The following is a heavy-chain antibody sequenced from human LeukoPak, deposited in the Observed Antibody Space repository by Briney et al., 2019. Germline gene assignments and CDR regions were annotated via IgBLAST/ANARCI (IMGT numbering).Heavy chain of an antibody. D-gene: IGHD2-2*01. J-gene: IGHJ4*02. CDR3: ARASDVVVPAASFDY. V-gene: IGHV3-30-3*01. Sequence: TGGSLRLSCAASGFTFSSYAMHWVRRAPGKGLEWVAVISYDGSNKYYADSVKGRFTISRDNSKNTLYLQMNSLRAEDTAVYYCARASDVVVPAASFDYWGQGTLVTVSS. CDR1: GFTFSSYA. CDR2: ISYDGSNK.